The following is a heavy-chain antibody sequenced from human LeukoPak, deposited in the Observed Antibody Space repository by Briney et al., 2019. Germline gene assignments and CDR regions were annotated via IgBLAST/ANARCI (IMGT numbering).Heavy chain of an antibody. CDR1: GFTFSNYA. J-gene: IGHJ4*02. D-gene: IGHD2-2*03. Sequence: GGSLRLSCAASGFTFSNYAMTWVRQAPGKGLVWVSRISSVGSSSRYADSVKGRFTISRDKAKNTLYLQMNSLRAEDTAVYYCTSPGYCSSTSCPFDYWGRGTLVTVSS. CDR3: TSPGYCSSTSCPFDY. CDR2: ISSVGSSS. V-gene: IGHV3-74*01.